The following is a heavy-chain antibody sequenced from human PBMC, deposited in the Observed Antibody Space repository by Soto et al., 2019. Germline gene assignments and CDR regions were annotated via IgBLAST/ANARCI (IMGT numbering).Heavy chain of an antibody. J-gene: IGHJ6*02. V-gene: IGHV1-69*12. CDR2: IMPIFRTP. D-gene: IGHD1-1*01. CDR1: GGTFRNSA. Sequence: QVQLEQSGAEVKKPGSSVKLSCKASGGTFRNSAISWVRQAPGQGLEWMGGIMPIFRTPDYAQKFQGRVTITADESTNTAYMELSGLRSDDTGVYYCARDNDRPQLGGNYYYILDVWGHGTTVTVSS. CDR3: ARDNDRPQLGGNYYYILDV.